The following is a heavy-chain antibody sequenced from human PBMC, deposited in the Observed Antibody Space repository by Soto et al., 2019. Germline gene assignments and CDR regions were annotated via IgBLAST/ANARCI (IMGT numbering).Heavy chain of an antibody. CDR2: IYYSGST. CDR1: GGSISSSSYY. Sequence: SETLSLTCTVSGGSISSSSYYWGWIRQPPGKGLERIGSIYYSGSTYYSPSLKSRVTISVDTSKNQFSLKLSSVTAADTAVYYCARSVPTITIFGVVIPWFDPWGQGTLVTVSS. J-gene: IGHJ5*02. V-gene: IGHV4-39*01. CDR3: ARSVPTITIFGVVIPWFDP. D-gene: IGHD3-3*01.